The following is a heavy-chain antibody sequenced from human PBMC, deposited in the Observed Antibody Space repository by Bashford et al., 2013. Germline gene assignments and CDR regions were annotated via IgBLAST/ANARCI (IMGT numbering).Heavy chain of an antibody. D-gene: IGHD4-11*01. V-gene: IGHV1-24*01. CDR2: FDPEDGET. J-gene: IGHJ6*02. Sequence: ASVKVSCKVSGYTLTELSMHWVRQAPGKGLEWMGGFDPEDGETIYAQKFQGRVTMTEDTSTDTAYMELSSLRSEDTAVYYCATGSMTTSRFYYYYGMDVWGQGTTVTVSS. CDR1: GYTLTELS. CDR3: ATGSMTTSRFYYYYGMDV.